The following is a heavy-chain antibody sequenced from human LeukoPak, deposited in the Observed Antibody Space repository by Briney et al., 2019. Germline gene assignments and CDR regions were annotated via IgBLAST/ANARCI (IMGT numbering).Heavy chain of an antibody. V-gene: IGHV4-38-2*01. Sequence: SETLSLTCAVSGYSISRGHYWGWIRQPPGKGPEWIGSLYHSGSPYYSPSLRGRVTISVDTSKNHISLKLSSVTAADTAVYYCARVIGYSYGYAIDYWGQGTPVTVSS. CDR2: LYHSGSP. D-gene: IGHD5-18*01. J-gene: IGHJ4*02. CDR1: GYSISRGHY. CDR3: ARVIGYSYGYAIDY.